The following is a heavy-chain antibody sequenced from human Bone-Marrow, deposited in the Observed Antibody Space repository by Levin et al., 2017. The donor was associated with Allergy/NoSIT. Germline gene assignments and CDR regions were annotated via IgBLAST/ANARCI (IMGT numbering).Heavy chain of an antibody. CDR3: ARRRAAGNYTCDY. CDR1: GYTFTSYY. Sequence: ASVKVSCKASGYTFTSYYLHWVRQAPGQGLEWMGIINPSGDSTIYAQKLQGRVTMTRDTSTSTVYMELSHLRSDDTAVYYCARRRAAGNYTCDYWGQGTLVTVSS. V-gene: IGHV1-46*04. D-gene: IGHD1-7*01. CDR2: INPSGDST. J-gene: IGHJ4*02.